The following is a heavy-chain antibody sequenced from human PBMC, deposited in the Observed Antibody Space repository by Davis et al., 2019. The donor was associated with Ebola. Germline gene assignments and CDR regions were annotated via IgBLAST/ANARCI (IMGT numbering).Heavy chain of an antibody. J-gene: IGHJ5*02. V-gene: IGHV3-74*01. CDR1: GFTFSNFW. CDR2: INGDGSTT. Sequence: HTGGSLRLSCAASGFTFSNFWMHWVRQAPGKGLVWVSHINGDGSTTAYADSVKGRFTISRDNAKNTLYLQMNSLRAEDTAVYYCARDRSLDPWGQGTLVTVPS. CDR3: ARDRSLDP.